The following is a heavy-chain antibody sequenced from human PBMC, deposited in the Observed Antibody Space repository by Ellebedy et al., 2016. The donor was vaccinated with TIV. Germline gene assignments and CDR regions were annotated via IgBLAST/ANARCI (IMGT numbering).Heavy chain of an antibody. J-gene: IGHJ6*02. CDR1: GFTFSSYS. Sequence: GESLKISCAASGFTFSSYSMNWVRQAPGKGMEWVSYISSSSCTIYYADSVKGRFTISRDNAKKSLSLQMNSLRDEDTAVYFCARGEWLDNYFYYGLDVWGQGTTVTVSS. V-gene: IGHV3-48*02. D-gene: IGHD6-19*01. CDR3: ARGEWLDNYFYYGLDV. CDR2: ISSSSCTI.